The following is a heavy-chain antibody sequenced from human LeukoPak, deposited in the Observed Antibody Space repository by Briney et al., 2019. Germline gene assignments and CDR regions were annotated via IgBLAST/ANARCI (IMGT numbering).Heavy chain of an antibody. J-gene: IGHJ4*02. CDR3: ARFSSDCSTASCYLTY. Sequence: SETLSLTSPLYAGSLSSHYWSWIRPPAGKGLELIGPIYSTGTTYYSPSLNSRVTISLNTSRNQFSLKLTSVTAADTAVYYCARFSSDCSTASCYLTYWGQGTPVTVSS. V-gene: IGHV4-59*11. CDR1: AGSLSSHY. D-gene: IGHD2-2*01. CDR2: IYSTGTT.